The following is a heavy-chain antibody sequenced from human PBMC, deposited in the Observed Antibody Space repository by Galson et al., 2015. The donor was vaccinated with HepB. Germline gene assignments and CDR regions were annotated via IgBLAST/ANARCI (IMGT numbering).Heavy chain of an antibody. J-gene: IGHJ2*01. V-gene: IGHV3-23*01. CDR3: AIEHSTVIWYVDL. Sequence: SLRLSCAGSGLTFSDYAVNWVRQAPGKGLEWVSRISGTGASTKDADSVKGRFTISRDNSKNTVSLQMSGLRAEDTGIYYGAIEHSTVIWYVDLLGRGTLVTVSS. CDR2: ISGTGAST. CDR1: GLTFSDYA. D-gene: IGHD2-21*01.